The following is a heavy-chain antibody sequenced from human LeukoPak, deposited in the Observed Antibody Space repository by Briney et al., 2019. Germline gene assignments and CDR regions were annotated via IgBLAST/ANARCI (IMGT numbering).Heavy chain of an antibody. J-gene: IGHJ6*01. Sequence: GGSLRLSCVGSGFIFSSFAMSWVRQAPGKGLEWVSTISGGGGYTYFADSVKGRFTISRDNSKNTLYLEMNSLRAEDTAIYYCAKMEGHPLPKYFMDVWGQGTTVTVSS. D-gene: IGHD2/OR15-2a*01. CDR1: GFIFSSFA. CDR3: AKMEGHPLPKYFMDV. V-gene: IGHV3-23*01. CDR2: ISGGGGYT.